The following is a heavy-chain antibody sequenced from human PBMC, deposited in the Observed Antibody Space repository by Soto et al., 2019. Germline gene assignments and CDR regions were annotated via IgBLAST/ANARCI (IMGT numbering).Heavy chain of an antibody. CDR1: GYTFTNYW. D-gene: IGHD3-3*01. CDR2: IYLGDSDT. V-gene: IGHV5-51*01. J-gene: IGHJ4*02. CDR3: ARGGVTVSTFDY. Sequence: GESLKISCKCSGYTFTNYWIGWVRQMPGKGLELMGIIYLGDSDTRYSPSFQGQVTISADKYISTDYLQWSRMQASDTDMYYCARGGVTVSTFDYWGQGTLVTVS.